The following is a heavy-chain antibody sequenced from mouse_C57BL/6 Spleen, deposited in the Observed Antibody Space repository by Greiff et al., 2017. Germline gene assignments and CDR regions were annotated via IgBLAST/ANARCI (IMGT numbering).Heavy chain of an antibody. V-gene: IGHV1-64*01. J-gene: IGHJ3*01. CDR2: IHPNSGST. D-gene: IGHD2-5*01. CDR1: GYTFTSYW. CDR3: ARECSNPECAY. Sequence: QVQLQQPGAELVKPGASVTLSCKASGYTFTSYWMHWVKQWPGQGLEWIGMIHPNSGSTNYNEKFKSKATLTVDKYTSTAYMRLSSLTSEDSAVYCCARECSNPECAYWGQGTLVTVSA.